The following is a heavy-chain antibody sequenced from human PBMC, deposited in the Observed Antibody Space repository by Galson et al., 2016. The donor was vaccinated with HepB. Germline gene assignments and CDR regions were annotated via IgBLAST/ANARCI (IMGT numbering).Heavy chain of an antibody. D-gene: IGHD3-10*01. CDR2: IFWDDDK. Sequence: PALVKPTQTLALTCTVSGFSLTTSGVGVGWIRQPPGKALEWLALIFWDDDKRYSPSLKSRLAITKDTSKNQVVLTMTNMDPVDTATYYCAHRGLRGINPLFDYWGQGTLVTVSS. CDR3: AHRGLRGINPLFDY. J-gene: IGHJ4*02. CDR1: GFSLTTSGVG. V-gene: IGHV2-5*02.